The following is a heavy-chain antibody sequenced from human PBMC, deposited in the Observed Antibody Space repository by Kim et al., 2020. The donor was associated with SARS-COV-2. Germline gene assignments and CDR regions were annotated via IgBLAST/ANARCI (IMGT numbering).Heavy chain of an antibody. Sequence: SETLSLTCTVSGGSVSSGSYYWSWIRQPPGKGLEWIGYIYYSGSTNYNPSLKSRVTISVDTSKNQFSLKLSSVTAADTDVYYCARSNYDITYWGQGTLVTVSS. CDR2: IYYSGST. CDR1: GGSVSSGSYY. V-gene: IGHV4-61*01. D-gene: IGHD3-9*01. CDR3: ARSNYDITY. J-gene: IGHJ4*02.